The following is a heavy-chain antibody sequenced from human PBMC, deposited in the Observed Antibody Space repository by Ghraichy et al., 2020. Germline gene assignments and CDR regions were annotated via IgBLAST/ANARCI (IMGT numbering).Heavy chain of an antibody. D-gene: IGHD2-2*02. CDR3: ARDPYCSSTNCYTGGWFDP. J-gene: IGHJ5*02. V-gene: IGHV3-74*01. CDR2: ISTDGSRT. CDR1: GFTFSSYW. Sequence: GESLNISCAASGFTFSSYWMHWVRQAPGKGLVWVSSISTDGSRTSYADSVKGRFTISRDNAKNTLYLQMNSLGAEDTAVYYCARDPYCSSTNCYTGGWFDPRGLGTLVTFSS.